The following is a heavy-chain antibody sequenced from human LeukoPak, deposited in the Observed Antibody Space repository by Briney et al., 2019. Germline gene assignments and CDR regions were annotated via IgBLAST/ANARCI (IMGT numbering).Heavy chain of an antibody. V-gene: IGHV1-2*02. J-gene: IGHJ4*02. CDR1: GGTFRSYA. Sequence: GSSVKVSCKASGGTFRSYAITWVRQAPGQGLEWMGWINPNSGGTNYAQNFQGRVTRTRDTSITTAYMELSRLSSDDTAVYYCARGLERTKSDYWGQGTLVTVPS. CDR3: ARGLERTKSDY. CDR2: INPNSGGT.